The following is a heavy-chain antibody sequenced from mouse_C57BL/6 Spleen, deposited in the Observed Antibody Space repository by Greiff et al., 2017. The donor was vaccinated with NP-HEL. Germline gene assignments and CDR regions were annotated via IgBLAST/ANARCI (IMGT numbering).Heavy chain of an antibody. V-gene: IGHV14-2*01. J-gene: IGHJ2*01. CDR2: IDPEDGET. D-gene: IGHD2-10*02. Sequence: VQLQQSGAELVKPGASVKLSCTASGFNINDYYMHWVKQRTEQGLEWIGRIDPEDGETKYVPKFQGKATITADTSSNTAYLQLSSLTSEDTAVYYCAREEYLDYWGQGTTLTVSS. CDR3: AREEYLDY. CDR1: GFNINDYY.